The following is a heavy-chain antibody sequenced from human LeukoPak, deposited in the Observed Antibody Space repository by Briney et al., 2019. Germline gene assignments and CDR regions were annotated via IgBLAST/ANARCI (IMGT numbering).Heavy chain of an antibody. CDR1: GFTYSSYG. CDR2: IWYDGSYT. Sequence: SGGSLRLFCAASGFTYSSYGMHWVRQAPGKGLEGVVVIWYDGSYTYYAESVKGRFTISRDNSRNTLYLQMSSLRAEDTAVYYCAKPTSGDGSFLIDYWGQGTLVTVSS. CDR3: AKPTSGDGSFLIDY. J-gene: IGHJ4*02. V-gene: IGHV3-33*06. D-gene: IGHD1-26*01.